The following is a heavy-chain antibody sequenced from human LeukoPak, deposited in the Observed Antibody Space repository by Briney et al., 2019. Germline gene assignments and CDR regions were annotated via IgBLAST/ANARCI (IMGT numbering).Heavy chain of an antibody. V-gene: IGHV3-30*18. Sequence: GRSLRLSCAASGFTFSSYGMHWVRQAPGKGLEWVAVISYDGSNKYYADSVKGRFTISRDNSKNTLYLQMNSLRAEDTAVYYCAKDKFSGYYYDSSGYSNPRATVDYWGQGTLVTVSS. D-gene: IGHD3-22*01. J-gene: IGHJ4*02. CDR3: AKDKFSGYYYDSSGYSNPRATVDY. CDR1: GFTFSSYG. CDR2: ISYDGSNK.